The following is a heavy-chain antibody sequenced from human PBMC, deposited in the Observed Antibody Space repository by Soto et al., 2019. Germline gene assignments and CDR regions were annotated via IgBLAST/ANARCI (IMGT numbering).Heavy chain of an antibody. Sequence: QVQLQESGPGLVKPSQTLSLTCTVSGGSISSGGYYWSGSRQHPGKGLEWIGYIYYSGSTYYNPSLKSRVTISVDTSKNQFSLKLSSVTAADTAVYYCARDNWNYERSFDYWGQGTLVTVSS. CDR3: ARDNWNYERSFDY. CDR1: GGSISSGGYY. V-gene: IGHV4-31*03. J-gene: IGHJ4*02. D-gene: IGHD1-7*01. CDR2: IYYSGST.